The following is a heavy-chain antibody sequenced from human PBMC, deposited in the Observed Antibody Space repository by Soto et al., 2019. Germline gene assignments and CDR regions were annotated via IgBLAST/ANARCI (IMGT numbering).Heavy chain of an antibody. CDR2: IQSDGSSP. D-gene: IGHD2-21*02. V-gene: IGHV3-74*01. CDR1: GFTFNYYW. Sequence: EVQLVESGGGLVQPGGSLRLSCVASGFTFNYYWMHWVRQAPGKGLVWVSRIQSDGSSPDYVDSVKGRFTISRDNAENTLYLQMTNLRAEDTAVYYCARGGDPDYWGQGTLVTVSA. J-gene: IGHJ4*02. CDR3: ARGGDPDY.